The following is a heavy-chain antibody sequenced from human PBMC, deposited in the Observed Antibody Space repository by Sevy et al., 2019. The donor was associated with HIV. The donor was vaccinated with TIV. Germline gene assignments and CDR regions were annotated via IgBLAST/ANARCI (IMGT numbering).Heavy chain of an antibody. J-gene: IGHJ6*01. CDR1: GFTFNKYW. CDR3: ARDCSSSTCLWGLDV. V-gene: IGHV3-7*03. D-gene: IGHD2-2*01. CDR2: IKKDGSEK. Sequence: GESLKISCAASGFTFNKYWMTWVRQAPGKGLEWVATIKKDGSEKYHVDSVRGRFTISRDNAKNSLYLQMNNLRVEDTATYYCARDCSSSTCLWGLDVWGQGTTVTVSS.